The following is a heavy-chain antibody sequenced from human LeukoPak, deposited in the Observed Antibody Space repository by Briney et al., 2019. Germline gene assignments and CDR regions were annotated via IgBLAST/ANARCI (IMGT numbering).Heavy chain of an antibody. D-gene: IGHD3-3*01. Sequence: PGRSLRLSCAASGFTFSSYAMHWVRQAPAKGLEWVAVISYDGSNKYYADSVKGRFTISRDNSKNTLYLQMNSLRAEDTAVYYCAVGLNKYDFWSGYGYWGQGTLVTVSS. V-gene: IGHV3-30-3*01. J-gene: IGHJ4*02. CDR2: ISYDGSNK. CDR1: GFTFSSYA. CDR3: AVGLNKYDFWSGYGY.